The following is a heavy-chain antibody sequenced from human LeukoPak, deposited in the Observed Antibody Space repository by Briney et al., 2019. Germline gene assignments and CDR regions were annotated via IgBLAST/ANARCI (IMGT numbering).Heavy chain of an antibody. CDR1: GFTYSSYA. D-gene: IGHD3-9*01. J-gene: IGHJ4*02. Sequence: GGPVRLSCAPSGFTYSSYAMNWLRQAPGKGVEWVSWICGCGDTTQHAHSVKERRLTICRDNSKNTLYLQMNSVRAEDTAVYYCAKEQFLRYFDRNGYYFDHWGQGTLVTVSS. CDR3: AKEQFLRYFDRNGYYFDH. CDR2: ICGCGDTT. V-gene: IGHV3-23*01.